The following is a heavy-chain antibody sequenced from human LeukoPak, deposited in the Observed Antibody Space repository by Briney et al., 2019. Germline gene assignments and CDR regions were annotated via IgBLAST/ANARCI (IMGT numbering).Heavy chain of an antibody. D-gene: IGHD3-10*01. V-gene: IGHV1-2*06. CDR2: INPNSGGT. Sequence: ASVEVSCKASGYTFTGYYMHWVRQAPGQGLEWMGRINPNSGGTNYAQKFQGRVTMTRDTSISTAYMELSRLRSDDTAVYYCARERGPITMVRGVIMRVFDYWGQGTLVTVSS. J-gene: IGHJ4*02. CDR3: ARERGPITMVRGVIMRVFDY. CDR1: GYTFTGYY.